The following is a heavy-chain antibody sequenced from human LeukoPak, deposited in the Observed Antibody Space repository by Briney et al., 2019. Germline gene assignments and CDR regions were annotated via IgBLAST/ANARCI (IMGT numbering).Heavy chain of an antibody. CDR1: GGSFSGYY. Sequence: PSETLSLTCAVYGGSFSGYYWSWIRQPPGKGLEWIGEINHSGSTNYNPSLKSRVTISVDTSKNQFSLKLSSVTAADTAVYYCARGGYCSGGSCYSDFDYWGQGTLVTVSS. CDR2: INHSGST. D-gene: IGHD2-15*01. CDR3: ARGGYCSGGSCYSDFDY. V-gene: IGHV4-34*01. J-gene: IGHJ4*02.